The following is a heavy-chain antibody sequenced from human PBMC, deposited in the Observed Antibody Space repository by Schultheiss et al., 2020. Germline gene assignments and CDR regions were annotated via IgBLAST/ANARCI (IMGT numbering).Heavy chain of an antibody. Sequence: SQTLSLTCTVSGGSIRSDYWSWIRQPPGKGLEWIGYIYYSGSTYYNPSLKSRLTMSIDTSKNQFSLKLSSVTATDTAIYYCARQSITTENFDYWGQGTLVTVSS. J-gene: IGHJ4*02. D-gene: IGHD4-11*01. CDR1: GGSIRSDY. CDR2: IYYSGST. V-gene: IGHV4-59*04. CDR3: ARQSITTENFDY.